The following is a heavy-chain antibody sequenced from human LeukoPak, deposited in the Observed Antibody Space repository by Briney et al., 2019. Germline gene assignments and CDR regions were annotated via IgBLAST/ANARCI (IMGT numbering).Heavy chain of an antibody. CDR1: GFTFSSYW. V-gene: IGHV3-74*01. Sequence: GGSLRLSCAASGFTFSSYWMHWVRQAPGKGLVWVSRVNSYGSSTRYADSAKGRFTISRENAKNTLYLQMNSLRAEGTAVYYSSRGGGIVGATAYWGQGNLVTVSS. CDR3: SRGGGIVGATAY. J-gene: IGHJ4*02. D-gene: IGHD1-26*01. CDR2: VNSYGSST.